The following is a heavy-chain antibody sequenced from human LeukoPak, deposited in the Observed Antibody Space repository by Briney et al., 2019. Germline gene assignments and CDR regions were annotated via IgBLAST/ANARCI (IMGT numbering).Heavy chain of an antibody. CDR1: GGSISSHY. CDR2: IYCSGST. J-gene: IGHJ5*02. CDR3: AREGKTGTTLWFAIDP. V-gene: IGHV4-59*11. D-gene: IGHD1-7*01. Sequence: PSETLSLTCTVSGGSISSHYWSWIRQPPGKGLEWIGYIYCSGSTNYNPSLKSRVTISVDTSKNQFSLKLSSVIAADTAVYYCAREGKTGTTLWFAIDPWGQGTLVTVSS.